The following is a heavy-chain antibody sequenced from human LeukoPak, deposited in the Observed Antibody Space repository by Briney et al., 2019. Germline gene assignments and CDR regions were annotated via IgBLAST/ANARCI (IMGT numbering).Heavy chain of an antibody. CDR1: GVSFSGYY. CDR2: INHSGST. D-gene: IGHD4-11*01. V-gene: IGHV4-34*01. J-gene: IGHJ6*03. CDR3: ARGTVTTCYYYYYYYMDV. Sequence: SETLSLTCAVYGVSFSGYYWSWVRQPPGKGLEWIGEINHSGSTNYNPSLKSRVTISVDTSKNHFSLKLSSVTAADTAVYYCARGTVTTCYYYYYYYMDVWGKGTTVTVSS.